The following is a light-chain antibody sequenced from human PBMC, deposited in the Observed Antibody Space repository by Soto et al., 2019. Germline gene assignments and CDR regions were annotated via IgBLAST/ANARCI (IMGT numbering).Light chain of an antibody. Sequence: EIVMTQSPATLSVSPGERATLSCRASQGVSSNLAWYQQKPGQAPRLLIYGASTRATGIPSRFSGSGSGTEFTPTISSLQSEDVAVYYCQQYNNWPPWTFGPGTKVEIK. CDR3: QQYNNWPPWT. V-gene: IGKV3-15*01. CDR1: QGVSSN. J-gene: IGKJ1*01. CDR2: GAS.